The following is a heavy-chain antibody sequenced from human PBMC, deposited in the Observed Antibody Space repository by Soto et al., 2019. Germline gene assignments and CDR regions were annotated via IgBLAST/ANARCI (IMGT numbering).Heavy chain of an antibody. CDR1: GGSIRSSSYY. CDR3: ARLNKYFDY. J-gene: IGHJ4*02. V-gene: IGHV4-39*01. Sequence: SETLSLTCIVSGGSIRSSSYYWGWIRQPPGKGLEWIGSIFYSGSTYYNPSLKSRVTISVDASKNQFSLKLNSVTAADTAMYYCARLNKYFDYWGQGTLVTVSS. CDR2: IFYSGST.